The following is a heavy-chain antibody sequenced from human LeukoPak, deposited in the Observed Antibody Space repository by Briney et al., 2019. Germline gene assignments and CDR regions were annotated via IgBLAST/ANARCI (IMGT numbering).Heavy chain of an antibody. D-gene: IGHD6-13*01. CDR2: INPNSGGT. J-gene: IGHJ4*02. V-gene: IGHV1-2*02. Sequence: GASVKVSCKASGYTFTGYYMHWVRQAPGQGLEWMGWINPNSGGTNYAQKFQGRVTMTRDTSISTAYMELSRLRSDDTAVYYCARWGLRDSSSFDYWGQGTLVTVSS. CDR1: GYTFTGYY. CDR3: ARWGLRDSSSFDY.